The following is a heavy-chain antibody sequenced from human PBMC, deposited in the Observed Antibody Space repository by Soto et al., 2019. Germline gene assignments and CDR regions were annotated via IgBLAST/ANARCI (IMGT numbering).Heavy chain of an antibody. D-gene: IGHD6-19*01. CDR2: TYYRSKWYN. CDR1: GDSVSSNSAA. J-gene: IGHJ5*02. Sequence: SPTLSLTCAISGDSVSSNSAAWNWIRQSPSRGLEWLGRTYYRSKWYNDYAVSVKSRITINPDTSKNQFSLQLNSVTPEDTAVYYCATGMAGAVARQAYNWFEPWGEGTLVTV. V-gene: IGHV6-1*01. CDR3: ATGMAGAVARQAYNWFEP.